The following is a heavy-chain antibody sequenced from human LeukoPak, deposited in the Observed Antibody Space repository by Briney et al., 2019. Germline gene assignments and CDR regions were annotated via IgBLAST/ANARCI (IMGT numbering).Heavy chain of an antibody. J-gene: IGHJ3*02. CDR1: GGSISSFY. CDR2: IYSTGST. CDR3: ARNRPAFDI. V-gene: IGHV4-4*07. Sequence: SETLSLTCTVSGGSISSFYWSWIRQPAGKGLEWIGRIYSTGSTNYDPSLESRVTMSVDTSKNQFSLKLSSVTVADTAVYYCARNRPAFDIWGQGTMVTVSS. D-gene: IGHD1-14*01.